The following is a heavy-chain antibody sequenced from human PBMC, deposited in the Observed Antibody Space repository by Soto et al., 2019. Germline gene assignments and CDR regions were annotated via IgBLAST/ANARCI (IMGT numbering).Heavy chain of an antibody. CDR1: GFTFSSYA. D-gene: IGHD3-22*01. J-gene: IGHJ6*02. CDR2: ISGSGGST. CDR3: AKGVRSYYYGMDV. V-gene: IGHV3-23*01. Sequence: GGSLRLSCAASGFTFSSYAMTWVRQAPGKGLEWVSGISGSGGSTYYADSVKGRFTISRDNSKNTMYLQMSSLRAEDTAVYYCAKGVRSYYYGMDVWGQGTTVTVSS.